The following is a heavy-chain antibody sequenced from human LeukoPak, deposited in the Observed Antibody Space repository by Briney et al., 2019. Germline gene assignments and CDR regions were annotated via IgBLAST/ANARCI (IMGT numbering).Heavy chain of an antibody. CDR3: ARGRMDV. Sequence: PSETLSLTCTVSGGSISSYYWSWIRQPPGKGLEWIGYIYYSGSTNYNPSLKSRVTISVDTSKNQFSLKLSSVTAADTAVYYCARGRMDVWGQGTTVTVSS. V-gene: IGHV4-59*08. CDR1: GGSISSYY. J-gene: IGHJ6*02. CDR2: IYYSGST.